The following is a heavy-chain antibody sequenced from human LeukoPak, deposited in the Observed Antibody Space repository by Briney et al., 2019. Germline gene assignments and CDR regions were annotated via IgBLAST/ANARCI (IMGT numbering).Heavy chain of an antibody. Sequence: SVKVSCKASGGTFSSYAISWVRQAPGQGLEWMGGIIPIFGTANYAQKFQGRVTITADESTSTAYMELSSLRSEDTAVYYCARGYYGSGSYYHYYYYYGMDVWGQGTTVTVS. CDR3: ARGYYGSGSYYHYYYYYGMDV. V-gene: IGHV1-69*13. CDR1: GGTFSSYA. CDR2: IIPIFGTA. D-gene: IGHD3-10*01. J-gene: IGHJ6*02.